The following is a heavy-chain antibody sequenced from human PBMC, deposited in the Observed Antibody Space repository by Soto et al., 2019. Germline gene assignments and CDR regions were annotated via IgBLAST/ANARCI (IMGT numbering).Heavy chain of an antibody. CDR1: TFSNSR. Sequence: TFSNSRMNWVRKAPGKGLEWVSYIRSSSSTIYYADSVKGRFTISRDNAKNSLYLQMNSLRAEDTAVYYCARDPEVLRYFDTLPLFDLLGQGTLVTVSS. J-gene: IGHJ4*02. V-gene: IGHV3-48*01. CDR3: ARDPEVLRYFDTLPLFDL. CDR2: IRSSSSTI. D-gene: IGHD3-9*01.